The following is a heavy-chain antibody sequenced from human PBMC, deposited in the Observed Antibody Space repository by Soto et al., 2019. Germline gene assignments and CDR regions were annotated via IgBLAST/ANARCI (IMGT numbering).Heavy chain of an antibody. CDR2: ITARGGST. CDR3: AKTRVGLSPSFTP. CDR1: GFTFSSYA. D-gene: IGHD3-16*01. J-gene: IGHJ4*02. V-gene: IGHV3-23*01. Sequence: GSLRLSCAASGFTFSSYAMIWVRQAPGKGLEWLSVITARGGSTYYADSLKGRFTIPRHTSKNTLSLQMNSPRAQDTARNYCAKTRVGLSPSFTPGGQEPMATVPS.